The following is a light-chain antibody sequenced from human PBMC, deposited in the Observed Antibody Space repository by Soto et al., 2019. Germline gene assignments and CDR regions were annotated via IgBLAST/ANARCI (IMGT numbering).Light chain of an antibody. CDR3: QQSYSTPRIT. CDR1: QSISHW. V-gene: IGKV1-5*01. J-gene: IGKJ5*01. CDR2: DAS. Sequence: DIQMTQSPATLSASVGDSVTITCRASQSISHWLAWYQQKPGKAPKFLIYDASSLESGVPSRFSGSGSGTGFTLTISSLQPDDFATYYCQQSYSTPRITFGQGTRLEIK.